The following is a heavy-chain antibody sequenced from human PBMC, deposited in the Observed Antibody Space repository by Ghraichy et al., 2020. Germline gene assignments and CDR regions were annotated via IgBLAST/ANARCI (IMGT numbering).Heavy chain of an antibody. D-gene: IGHD5/OR15-5a*01. Sequence: SQTLSLTCNVPGDSLKTYYWSWIRQSPGKGLEWLGYNFYYASAKYNPSLEGRATISIDTSKNQFSLRLSSVTAADTAVYYCVGLGLGHYMDVWGKGTTVIVS. CDR3: VGLGLGHYMDV. V-gene: IGHV4-59*08. J-gene: IGHJ6*03. CDR1: GDSLKTYY. CDR2: NFYYASA.